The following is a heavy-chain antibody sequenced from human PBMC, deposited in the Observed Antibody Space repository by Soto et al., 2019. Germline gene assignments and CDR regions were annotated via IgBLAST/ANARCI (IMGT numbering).Heavy chain of an antibody. J-gene: IGHJ6*02. V-gene: IGHV1-69*13. CDR3: SRENGGNTYYYYGMDV. CDR1: GGTFSSYA. Sequence: GASVKVSCKASGGTFSSYAISWVRQAHGQGLEWMGEIIPIFGTANYAQKFQCRVTIAADESTSTAYMELSSLRSEDTAVYYCSRENGGNTYYYYGMDVWGQGTTVTFSS. CDR2: IIPIFGTA. D-gene: IGHD2-15*01.